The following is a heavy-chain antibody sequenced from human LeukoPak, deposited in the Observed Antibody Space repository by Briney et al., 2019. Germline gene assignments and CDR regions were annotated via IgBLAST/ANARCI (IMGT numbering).Heavy chain of an antibody. V-gene: IGHV4-34*01. CDR1: GGSFSGYY. J-gene: IGHJ5*02. D-gene: IGHD3-22*01. CDR3: ASRPPDYYDSSPVWFDP. CDR2: INHSGST. Sequence: PSETLSLTCAVYGGSFSGYYWNWIRQPPGKGLEWIGEINHSGSTNYNPSLKSRVTISVDTSKNQFSLKLSSVTAADTAVYYCASRPPDYYDSSPVWFDPWGQGTLVTVSS.